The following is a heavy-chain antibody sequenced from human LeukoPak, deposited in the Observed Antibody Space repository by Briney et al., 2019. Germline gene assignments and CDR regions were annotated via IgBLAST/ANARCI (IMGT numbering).Heavy chain of an antibody. CDR3: AKDVGATTRLPIDY. Sequence: GGSLRLSCAACGFTLSSYAMSWVRQGPGKGLEWVSAISVSGNTYHADSVKGRFTISRDNSKNTLYLQMNSLRAEDTAVYYCAKDVGATTRLPIDYWGQGTLVTVSS. D-gene: IGHD1-26*01. J-gene: IGHJ4*02. CDR2: ISVSGNT. CDR1: GFTLSSYA. V-gene: IGHV3-23*01.